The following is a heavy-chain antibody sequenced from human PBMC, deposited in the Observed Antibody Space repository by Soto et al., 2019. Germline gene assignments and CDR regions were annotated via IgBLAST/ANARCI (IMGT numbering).Heavy chain of an antibody. CDR1: GFTFSSYG. D-gene: IGHD2-15*01. CDR3: AKAPVVVVAATPYNWFDP. Sequence: GGSLRLSCAASGFTFSSYGMHWVRQAPGKWLEWVAVISYDGSNKYYADSVKGRFTISRDNSKNTLYLQMNSLRAEDTAVYYCAKAPVVVVAATPYNWFDPWGQGXLVTVYS. CDR2: ISYDGSNK. J-gene: IGHJ5*02. V-gene: IGHV3-30*18.